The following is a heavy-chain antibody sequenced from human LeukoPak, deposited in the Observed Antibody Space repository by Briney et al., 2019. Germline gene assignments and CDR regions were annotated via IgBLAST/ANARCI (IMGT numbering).Heavy chain of an antibody. V-gene: IGHV3-53*01. J-gene: IGHJ6*03. CDR2: IYSGGST. CDR1: GFTVSSNY. D-gene: IGHD3-10*01. CDR3: ASGAYYYYYMDV. Sequence: GGSLRLSCAASGFTVSSNYMSWVRQAPGKGLEWVSVIYSGGSTYYADSVKGRFTISRDNSKNTLYLQMNSLRAEDTAVYYCASGAYYYYYMDVWGKGTTVTISS.